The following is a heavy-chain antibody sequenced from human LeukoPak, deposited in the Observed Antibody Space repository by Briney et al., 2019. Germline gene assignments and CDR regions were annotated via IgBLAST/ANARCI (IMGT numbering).Heavy chain of an antibody. CDR3: ARDQGGYFDY. D-gene: IGHD3-16*01. J-gene: IGHJ4*02. Sequence: GKSLTLSCVVSGFNFDNFAMHWVRQPLGKGLEWVAVISYDGSNKYYADSVKGRFTISRDNSKNTLYLQMDSLRAEDTAVYYCARDQGGYFDYWGQGTLVTVSS. V-gene: IGHV3-30-3*01. CDR2: ISYDGSNK. CDR1: GFNFDNFA.